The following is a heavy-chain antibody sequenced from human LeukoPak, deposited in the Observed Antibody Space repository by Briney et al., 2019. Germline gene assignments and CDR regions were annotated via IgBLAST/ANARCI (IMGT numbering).Heavy chain of an antibody. Sequence: GSSVKVSCKASGYTFTSYYMHWVRQAPGQGLEWMGIINPSGGSTSYAQKFQGRVTMTRDTSTSTVYMELSSLRSEDTAVYYCARGYCSGGSCIGRENWFDPWGQGTLVTVSS. CDR3: ARGYCSGGSCIGRENWFDP. D-gene: IGHD2-15*01. CDR1: GYTFTSYY. V-gene: IGHV1-46*01. CDR2: INPSGGST. J-gene: IGHJ5*02.